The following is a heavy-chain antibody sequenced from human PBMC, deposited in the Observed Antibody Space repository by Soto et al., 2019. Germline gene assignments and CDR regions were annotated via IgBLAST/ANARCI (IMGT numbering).Heavy chain of an antibody. CDR3: AKDARRSGIVGQWVA. V-gene: IGHV3-23*01. Sequence: EVPLMESGGGVIQPGGSLRLSCAASGFTFSDYAMAWVRQVPGTGLEWVSGISDSGITTKYAASVKGRFTISRDNSKNTLFLQMTSLNAADTAVYYCAKDARRSGIVGQWVAWGQGALVTVSS. D-gene: IGHD1-26*01. CDR2: ISDSGITT. J-gene: IGHJ5*02. CDR1: GFTFSDYA.